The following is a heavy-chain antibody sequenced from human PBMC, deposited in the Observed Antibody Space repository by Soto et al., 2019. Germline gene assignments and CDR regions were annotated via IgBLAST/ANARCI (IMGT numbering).Heavy chain of an antibody. V-gene: IGHV4-59*01. CDR1: GGSISSYY. D-gene: IGHD3-10*01. CDR3: ARAYYGSGTTASKTYYYYYYMDV. J-gene: IGHJ6*03. CDR2: IYYSGST. Sequence: PSETLSLTCTVSGGSISSYYWSWIRQPPGKGLEWIGYIYYSGSTNYNPSLKSRVTISVYTSKNQFSLKLSSVTAADTAVYYCARAYYGSGTTASKTYYYYYYMDVWGKGTTVTVSS.